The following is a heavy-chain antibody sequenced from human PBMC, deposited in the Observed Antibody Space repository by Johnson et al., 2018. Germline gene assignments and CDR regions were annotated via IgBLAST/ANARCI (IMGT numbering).Heavy chain of an antibody. J-gene: IGHJ6*03. CDR1: GFTFSSYA. Sequence: VQLVQSGGGVVQPGRSLRLSCAASGFTFSSYAMSWVRQAPGKGLEWVSTISGSGGSTYYADSVKGRFTISRDNSKNTLYLQMNSLRAEDTAVYYCAKGSHSYGGYMDVGGKGTTVTVSS. D-gene: IGHD5-18*01. V-gene: IGHV3-23*04. CDR2: ISGSGGST. CDR3: AKGSHSYGGYMDV.